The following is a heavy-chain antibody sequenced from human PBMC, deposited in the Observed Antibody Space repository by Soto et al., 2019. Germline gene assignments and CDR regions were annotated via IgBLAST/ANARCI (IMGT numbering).Heavy chain of an antibody. D-gene: IGHD5-12*01. CDR2: VKPGGHFT. CDR3: VKEMSEVNSGYDAFQL. CDR1: GFNFRNFE. Sequence: EGQLVESGGALVSPGGSLRLSCAASGFNFRNFEMNWVRQSPGEGQEWLAHVKPGGHFTLYADFVRGRFTISRDDVANSLFLQMHNLRPEDSGIYYCVKEMSEVNSGYDAFQLWGQGTLVTGSS. V-gene: IGHV3-48*03. J-gene: IGHJ3*01.